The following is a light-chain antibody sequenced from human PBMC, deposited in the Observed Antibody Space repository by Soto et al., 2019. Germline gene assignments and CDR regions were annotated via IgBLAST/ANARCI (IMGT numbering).Light chain of an antibody. CDR1: SSNIGSKY. J-gene: IGLJ3*02. V-gene: IGLV1-47*01. CDR2: RND. CDR3: AAWDGSLSGWV. Sequence: QSVLTQPPSASGTPGQRVPISCSGSSSNIGSKYVYWYQQLPGTAPKLLIYRNDQRPSGVPDRFSGSKSGTSASLAISGLRSEDEADYYCAAWDGSLSGWVFGGGTKLTVL.